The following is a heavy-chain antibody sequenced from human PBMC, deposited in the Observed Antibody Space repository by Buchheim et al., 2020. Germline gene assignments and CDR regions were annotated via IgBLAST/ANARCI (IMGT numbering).Heavy chain of an antibody. CDR3: ARGLRDTAMVRRWFDP. Sequence: QVQLQQWGAGLLKPSETLSLTCAVYGGSFSSYYWSWIRQPPGKGLEWIGEINHSGSTNYNPSLKSRVTISVDTSKNQFSLKLSSVTAADTAVYYCARGLRDTAMVRRWFDPWGQGTL. V-gene: IGHV4-34*01. D-gene: IGHD5-18*01. J-gene: IGHJ5*02. CDR2: INHSGST. CDR1: GGSFSSYY.